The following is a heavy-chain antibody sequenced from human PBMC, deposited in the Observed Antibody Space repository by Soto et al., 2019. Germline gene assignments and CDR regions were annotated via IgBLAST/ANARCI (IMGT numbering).Heavy chain of an antibody. CDR2: IIPIFGTA. V-gene: IGHV1-69*12. J-gene: IGHJ6*02. D-gene: IGHD5-12*01. CDR3: ASPPRVATIVNYYYGIDV. CDR1: GGTFSSYA. Sequence: QVQLVQSGAEVKKPGSSVKVSCKASGGTFSSYAISWVRQAPGQGLEWMGGIIPIFGTADYAQKFQGRVTITADESTSTAYMELSSLRSEDTAVYYCASPPRVATIVNYYYGIDVWGQGTTVTVSS.